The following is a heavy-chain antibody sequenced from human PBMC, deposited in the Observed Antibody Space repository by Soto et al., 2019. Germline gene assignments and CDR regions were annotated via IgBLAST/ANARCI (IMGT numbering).Heavy chain of an antibody. J-gene: IGHJ4*02. D-gene: IGHD3-10*01. CDR3: ERDLGRFDDY. Sequence: QVQLVESGGGVVQPGRSLRLSCAASGFTFSSYGMHWVRQAPGKGLEWVAVIWYDGSNKYYADSVKGRFTISRDNSKNTLYLQMNSLRAEDTAVYYCERDLGRFDDYWGQGTLVTVSS. CDR1: GFTFSSYG. CDR2: IWYDGSNK. V-gene: IGHV3-33*01.